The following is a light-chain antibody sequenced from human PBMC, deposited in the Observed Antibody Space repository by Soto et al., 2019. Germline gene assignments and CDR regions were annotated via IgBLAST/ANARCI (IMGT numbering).Light chain of an antibody. CDR1: QSISSW. CDR3: QQYNSYSGT. Sequence: DIQMTQSPSTLSASVGDRVTITCRASQSISSWLAWFQQKPGKAPKLLIYDASILESGVTSRFSGSGSGTEFTLTISSLQPDDFATYYCQQYNSYSGTFGQGTKVDIK. CDR2: DAS. V-gene: IGKV1-5*01. J-gene: IGKJ1*01.